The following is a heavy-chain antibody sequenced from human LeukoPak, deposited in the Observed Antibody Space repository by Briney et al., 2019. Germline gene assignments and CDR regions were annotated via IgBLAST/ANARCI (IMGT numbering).Heavy chain of an antibody. Sequence: GASVKVSCKASGYTFTSYYMHWVRQAPGQGLEWMGIINPSGGSTSYAQKFQGRVTMTRDTSTSTVYMELSSLRSEDTAVYYCARDRGEQPPPTYFDYWGQGTLVTVSS. CDR1: GYTFTSYY. V-gene: IGHV1-46*01. CDR3: ARDRGEQPPPTYFDY. D-gene: IGHD1-26*01. CDR2: INPSGGST. J-gene: IGHJ4*02.